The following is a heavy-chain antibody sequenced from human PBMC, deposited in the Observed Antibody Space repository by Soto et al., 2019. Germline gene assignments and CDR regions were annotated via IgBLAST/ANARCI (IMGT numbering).Heavy chain of an antibody. CDR3: GRQPGHCGSTTCFGYYSVDV. J-gene: IGHJ6*02. D-gene: IGHD2-2*01. V-gene: IGHV4-39*01. CDR1: GGSISSSSYS. CDR2: IYYSGST. Sequence: QLQLQESGPRLVKPSETLSLTCSVSGGSISSSSYSWGWIRQPPGKGLEWIGTIYYSGSTHYNPSLEGRVAISADTPNNQLSLRLSSVTAADTAVYYCGRQPGHCGSTTCFGYYSVDVWGQGTTVTAS.